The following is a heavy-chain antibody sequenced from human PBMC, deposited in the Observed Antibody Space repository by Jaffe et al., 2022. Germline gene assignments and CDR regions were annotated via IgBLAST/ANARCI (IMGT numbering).Heavy chain of an antibody. CDR2: INTSTANP. D-gene: IGHD3-16*01. Sequence: QVQLVQSGSELKKPGASVNVSCKASGYTFTNHTMNWVRQAPGQGLEWMGWINTSTANPMYAQGFTGRFVFSLDTSVSTAYLQISSLKAEDTAVYYCTIWADNNEPYFDYWGQGTLVTVSS. J-gene: IGHJ4*02. V-gene: IGHV7-4-1*02. CDR1: GYTFTNHT. CDR3: TIWADNNEPYFDY.